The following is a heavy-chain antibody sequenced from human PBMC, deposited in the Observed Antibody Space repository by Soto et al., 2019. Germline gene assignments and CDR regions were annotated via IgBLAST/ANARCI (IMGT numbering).Heavy chain of an antibody. Sequence: SVKVSCKASGGTFSSYAISWVRQAPGQGLEWMGGIIPIFGTANYAQKFQGRVTITADESTSTAYMELSSLRSEDTAVYYCARVPNRDYDILTGYLAYWGQGTLVTVSS. J-gene: IGHJ4*02. CDR1: GGTFSSYA. V-gene: IGHV1-69*13. D-gene: IGHD3-9*01. CDR3: ARVPNRDYDILTGYLAY. CDR2: IIPIFGTA.